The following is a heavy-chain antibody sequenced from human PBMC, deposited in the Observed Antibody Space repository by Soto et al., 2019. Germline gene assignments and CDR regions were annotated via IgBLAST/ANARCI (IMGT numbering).Heavy chain of an antibody. V-gene: IGHV3-11*01. J-gene: IGHJ3*02. D-gene: IGHD2-2*02. CDR3: ARSLKVVVPAAIGEDSYGDDAFDI. CDR2: ISSSGSTI. Sequence: QVQLVESGGGLVKPGGSLRLSCAASGFTFSDYYMSWIRQAPGKGLEWVSYISSSGSTIYYADSVKGRFTISRDNAKNSLYLQMNSLRAEDTAVYYCARSLKVVVPAAIGEDSYGDDAFDIWGQGTMVTVSS. CDR1: GFTFSDYY.